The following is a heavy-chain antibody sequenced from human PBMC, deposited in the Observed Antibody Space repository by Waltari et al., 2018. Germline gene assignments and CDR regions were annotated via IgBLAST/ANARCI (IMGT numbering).Heavy chain of an antibody. Sequence: EVQLVESGGGLVQPGGSLRLSCAASGFTFSSYGMNWVRQAPGNVLGWISYISGIDTTIYYADSVKGRFTISIDDAENSLYLQMNSLRAEDTALYYCARRFDSWGQGTRVTVSS. V-gene: IGHV3-48*03. J-gene: IGHJ4*02. CDR2: ISGIDTTI. CDR1: GFTFSSYG. CDR3: ARRFDS.